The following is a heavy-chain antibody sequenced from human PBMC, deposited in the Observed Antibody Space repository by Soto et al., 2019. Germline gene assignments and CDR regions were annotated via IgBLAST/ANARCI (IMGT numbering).Heavy chain of an antibody. D-gene: IGHD1-26*01. Sequence: TGVSLRLSCAASGFTFTNYAMTWVLQTPGKGLEWVSGISASGGLKYYADSVRGRFTVSRDNSKNILYLQMDNLRDEDTALYYCAREVGAPSGWLDPWGQGTQVTVSS. CDR1: GFTFTNYA. V-gene: IGHV3-23*01. CDR2: ISASGGLK. CDR3: AREVGAPSGWLDP. J-gene: IGHJ5*02.